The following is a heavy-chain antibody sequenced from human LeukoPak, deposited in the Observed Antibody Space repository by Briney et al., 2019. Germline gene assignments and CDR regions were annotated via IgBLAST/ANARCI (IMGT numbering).Heavy chain of an antibody. J-gene: IGHJ6*03. CDR3: AKVGRWGDYYYYYYMDV. V-gene: IGHV3-48*04. Sequence: GSLRLSCAASGFTFSSYSMNWVRQAPGKGLEWVSYISSSGSTIHYADSVKGRFTISRDNAKNSLYLQMNSLRAEDTAVYYCAKVGRWGDYYYYYYMDVWGKGTTVTISS. D-gene: IGHD5-24*01. CDR2: ISSSGSTI. CDR1: GFTFSSYS.